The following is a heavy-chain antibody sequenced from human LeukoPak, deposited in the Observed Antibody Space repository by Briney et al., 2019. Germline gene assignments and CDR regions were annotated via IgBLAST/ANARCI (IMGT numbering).Heavy chain of an antibody. V-gene: IGHV4-59*08. CDR1: GGSISTYY. D-gene: IGHD5-24*01. CDR3: ARRVATKPKYCFDY. Sequence: SETLSLTCTVSGGSISTYYWTWLRQPPGKGLEWIGFIYYSGNTNYNPSLKSRVTISLDTSKNQFSLKLSSVTAADTAVYYCARRVATKPKYCFDYWGQGALVTVSS. J-gene: IGHJ4*02. CDR2: IYYSGNT.